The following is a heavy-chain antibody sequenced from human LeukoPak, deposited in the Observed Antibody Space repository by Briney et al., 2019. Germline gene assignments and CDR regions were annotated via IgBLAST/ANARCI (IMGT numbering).Heavy chain of an antibody. CDR1: GGSISSYY. CDR2: IYYSGST. J-gene: IGHJ4*02. Sequence: SETLSLTCTVSGGSISSYYWSWIRQPPGKGLEGIGYIYYSGSTNYNPSLKSRVTISVDTSKNQFSLKLSSVTAAYTAVYYCAREASSDRQYYFDYWGQGTLVTVSS. D-gene: IGHD6-19*01. V-gene: IGHV4-59*01. CDR3: AREASSDRQYYFDY.